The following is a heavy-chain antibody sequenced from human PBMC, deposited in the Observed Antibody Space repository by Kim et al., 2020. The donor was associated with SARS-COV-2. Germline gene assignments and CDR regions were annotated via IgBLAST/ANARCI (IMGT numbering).Heavy chain of an antibody. CDR1: GYTFTSYG. Sequence: ASVKVSCKASGYTFTSYGISWVRQAPGQGLEWMGWISAYNGNTNYAQKLQGRVTMTTDTSTSTAYMELRSLRSDDTAVYYCARGDSTTYYYYYYYMDVWGKGTTVTVSS. CDR2: ISAYNGNT. V-gene: IGHV1-18*01. CDR3: ARGDSTTYYYYYYYMDV. J-gene: IGHJ6*03. D-gene: IGHD1-1*01.